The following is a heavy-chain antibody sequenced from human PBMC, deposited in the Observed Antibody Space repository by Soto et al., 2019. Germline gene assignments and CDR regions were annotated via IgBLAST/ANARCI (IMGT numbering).Heavy chain of an antibody. J-gene: IGHJ4*02. CDR3: AKDMEVHDY. V-gene: IGHV3-74*01. CDR2: INSDGSGT. D-gene: IGHD1-1*01. Sequence: GGSLRLSCAASGFTFSSYWMHWVRQAPGKGLVWVSHINSDGSGTNYADSVKGRFTISRDNAKNTLYLQMNSLRAEDTAVYYCAKDMEVHDYWGQGTLVTVSS. CDR1: GFTFSSYW.